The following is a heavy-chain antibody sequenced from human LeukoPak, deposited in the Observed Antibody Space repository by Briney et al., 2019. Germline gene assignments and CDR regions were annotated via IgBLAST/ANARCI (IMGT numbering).Heavy chain of an antibody. J-gene: IGHJ6*02. CDR1: GFTFSSYA. CDR3: AKGPYYGSGSSYYYYGLDV. Sequence: GGSLRLSCAASGFTFSSYAMHWVRQAPGKGLEWVAVISYDGSNKYYADSVKGRFTISRDNSKNTLSLQVNSLRAEDTAVYYCAKGPYYGSGSSYYYYGLDVWGQGTTVTVSS. V-gene: IGHV3-30-3*01. CDR2: ISYDGSNK. D-gene: IGHD3-10*01.